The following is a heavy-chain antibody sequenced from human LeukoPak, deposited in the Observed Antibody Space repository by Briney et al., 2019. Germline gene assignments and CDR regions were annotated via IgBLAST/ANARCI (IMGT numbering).Heavy chain of an antibody. J-gene: IGHJ4*02. CDR3: AIDSEDYCTNGVCYSY. D-gene: IGHD2-8*01. CDR1: GYTFTIYY. Sequence: GASVKVSCKASGYTFTIYYIHWVRQAPGQGLEWKGIINPSGGSTSDAQKFQGRVTMTRDMSTSTAYMDLSSLRSEDTAVYYCAIDSEDYCTNGVCYSYWGQGTLVTVSS. V-gene: IGHV1-46*01. CDR2: INPSGGST.